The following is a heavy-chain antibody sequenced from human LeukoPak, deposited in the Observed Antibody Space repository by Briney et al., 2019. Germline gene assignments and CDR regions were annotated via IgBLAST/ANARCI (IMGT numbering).Heavy chain of an antibody. CDR3: ARRGKKWLRSVRSDSWFDP. CDR1: GGSISSYY. V-gene: IGHV4-59*12. J-gene: IGHJ5*02. Sequence: SETLSLTCTVSGGSISSYYWSWIRQPPGKGLEWIGYIYYSGSTNYNPSLKSRVTISVDTSKNQFSLKLSSVTAADTAVYYCARRGKKWLRSVRSDSWFDPWGQGTLVTVSS. D-gene: IGHD5-12*01. CDR2: IYYSGST.